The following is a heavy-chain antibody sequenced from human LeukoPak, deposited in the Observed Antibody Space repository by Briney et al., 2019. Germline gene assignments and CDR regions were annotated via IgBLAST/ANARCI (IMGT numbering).Heavy chain of an antibody. CDR3: ARDWAGGPHDY. V-gene: IGHV3-11*04. Sequence: PGGSLRLSCAASGFTFGDYYMSWIRQAPGKGLEWVSYISSSGNTIYYADSMKGRFTISRDSAKNSLYLQMNSLRAEDTAVYYCARDWAGGPHDYWGQGTLVTVSS. D-gene: IGHD3-10*01. CDR1: GFTFGDYY. CDR2: ISSSGNTI. J-gene: IGHJ4*02.